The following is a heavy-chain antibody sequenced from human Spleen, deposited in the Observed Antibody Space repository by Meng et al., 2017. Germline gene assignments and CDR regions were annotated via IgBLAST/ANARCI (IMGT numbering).Heavy chain of an antibody. Sequence: SETLSLTCSVSGGSISSGAYYWSWIRQHPEKGLEWIGYIYYSGSTSYNPSLKSRLTISQDTSKSQFYLNLRSVTAADTAVYYCARGWGSSYPWFSYYGVDVWGQGTTVTVSS. CDR2: IYYSGST. J-gene: IGHJ6*02. V-gene: IGHV4-31*03. D-gene: IGHD2-2*01. CDR3: ARGWGSSYPWFSYYGVDV. CDR1: GGSISSGAYY.